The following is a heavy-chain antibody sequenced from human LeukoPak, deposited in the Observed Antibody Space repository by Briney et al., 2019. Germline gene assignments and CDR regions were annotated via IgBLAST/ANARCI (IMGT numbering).Heavy chain of an antibody. J-gene: IGHJ4*02. Sequence: GASVKVSCKASGYTFTSYYMHWVRQAPGQGLEWMGWINPNSGGTNYAQKFQGRVTMTRDTSISTAYMELSRLRSDDTAVYYCARSLRKNHLRFLEWLLYVYWGQGTLVTVSS. D-gene: IGHD3-3*01. CDR3: ARSLRKNHLRFLEWLLYVY. CDR1: GYTFTSYY. CDR2: INPNSGGT. V-gene: IGHV1-2*02.